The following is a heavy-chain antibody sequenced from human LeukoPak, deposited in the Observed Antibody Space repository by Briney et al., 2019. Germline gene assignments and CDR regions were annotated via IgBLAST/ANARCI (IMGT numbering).Heavy chain of an antibody. Sequence: SETLSLTCTVSGGSISGYYWSWIRQPPGKGLEWIGYIYYSGSTNYNPSLKSRATISVDTSKNQISLKLSSVTAADTAVYYCARLGYCSSTSCYHFDYWGQGTLVTVSS. D-gene: IGHD2-2*01. CDR3: ARLGYCSSTSCYHFDY. CDR1: GGSISGYY. V-gene: IGHV4-59*08. J-gene: IGHJ4*02. CDR2: IYYSGST.